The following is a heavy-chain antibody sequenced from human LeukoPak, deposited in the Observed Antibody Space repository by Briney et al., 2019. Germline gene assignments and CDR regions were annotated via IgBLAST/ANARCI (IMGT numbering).Heavy chain of an antibody. V-gene: IGHV3-33*01. CDR1: GFTFSSYG. J-gene: IGHJ4*02. CDR2: IWYDGSNK. CDR3: ARGRGSILWYYFDY. D-gene: IGHD2-21*01. Sequence: GGSLRLSCAASGFTFSSYGMHWVRQAPGKGLEWVAVIWYDGSNKYYADSVKGRFTISRDNSKNTLYLQMNSLRAEDTAVYYCARGRGSILWYYFDYWGQGTLVTVSS.